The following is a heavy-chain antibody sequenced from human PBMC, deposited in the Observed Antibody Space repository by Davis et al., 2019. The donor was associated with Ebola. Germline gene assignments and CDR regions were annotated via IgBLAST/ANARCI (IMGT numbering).Heavy chain of an antibody. CDR1: GGSFSGYY. V-gene: IGHV4-34*01. J-gene: IGHJ6*02. CDR3: ARGPRSSSSWYGYYYYGMDV. CDR2: INHSGST. Sequence: PSETLSLTCAVYGGSFSGYYWSWIRQPPGMGLEWIGEINHSGSTNYNPSLKSRVTISVDTSKNQFSLKLSSVTAADTAVYYCARGPRSSSSWYGYYYYGMDVWGQGTTVTVSS. D-gene: IGHD6-13*01.